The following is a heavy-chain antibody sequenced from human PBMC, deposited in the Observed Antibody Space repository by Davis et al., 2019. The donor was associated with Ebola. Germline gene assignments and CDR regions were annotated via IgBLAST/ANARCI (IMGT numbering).Heavy chain of an antibody. CDR1: GFTFSTFT. CDR2: INRDVSEI. CDR3: AKDRGLSSDAFDV. J-gene: IGHJ3*01. V-gene: IGHV3-7*03. Sequence: PGGSLRLSCAASGFTFSTFTMHWVRQPPGRGLEWVANINRDVSEIYYLDSVKGRFTISRDNAKNPLYLQMNSLRREDTAIYFCAKDRGLSSDAFDVWGQGTMVTVSS. D-gene: IGHD3-10*01.